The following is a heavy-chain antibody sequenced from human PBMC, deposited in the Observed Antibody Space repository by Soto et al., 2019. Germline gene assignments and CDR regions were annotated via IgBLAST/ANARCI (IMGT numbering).Heavy chain of an antibody. CDR2: IYPGDSDT. J-gene: IGHJ4*02. D-gene: IGHD2-15*01. V-gene: IGHV5-51*01. Sequence: PGESLKISCKGSGYSFTSYWIGWVRLMPGKKLEWMGIIYPGDSDTRYSPSFQGQVTISADKSISTAYLQWSSLKASDTAMYYCARLGYHVVVVAEDYFDYWGQGTLVTAPQ. CDR1: GYSFTSYW. CDR3: ARLGYHVVVVAEDYFDY.